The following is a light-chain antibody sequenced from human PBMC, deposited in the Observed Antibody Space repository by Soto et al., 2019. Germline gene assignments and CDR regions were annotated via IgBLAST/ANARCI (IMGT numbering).Light chain of an antibody. CDR3: QKRSNWHPNT. J-gene: IGKJ4*01. Sequence: EIVLTQSPATLSLSPGERATLSCRASQSVSSYLAWYQQKPGQAPRLLIYDASNRATGIPARFSGSGPGTDFTLTISSLEPEDFAVYYCQKRSNWHPNTFGGGTKVEIK. CDR1: QSVSSY. CDR2: DAS. V-gene: IGKV3D-11*02.